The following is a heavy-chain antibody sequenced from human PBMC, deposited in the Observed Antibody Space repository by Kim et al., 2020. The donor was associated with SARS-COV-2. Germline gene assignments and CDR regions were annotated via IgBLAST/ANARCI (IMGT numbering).Heavy chain of an antibody. CDR1: GLMFSNYE. CDR2: VSSSGSLI. V-gene: IGHV3-48*03. D-gene: IGHD2-8*02. CDR3: VVNTAWWGGL. Sequence: GGSLRLSCAASGLMFSNYEMNWVRQAPGKGLEWISYVSSSGSLIYYADSVKGRFTISRDNAKNSLLLQMNSLRAEDTAVYHCVVNTAWWGGLWGQGTLVTVSS. J-gene: IGHJ1*01.